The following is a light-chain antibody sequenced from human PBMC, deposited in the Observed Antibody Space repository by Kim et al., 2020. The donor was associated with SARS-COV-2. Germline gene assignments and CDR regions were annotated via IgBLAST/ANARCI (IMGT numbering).Light chain of an antibody. CDR3: NSYTTSNTWV. CDR1: SIGVGGYDY. J-gene: IGLJ3*02. Sequence: GQSITISCTGSSIGVGGYDYVSWYQQQPGKAPKVMFYDVSNRPSGLSNRFSGSKSGNTASLTISGLQAEDEADYYCNSYTTSNTWVFGGGTQLTVL. V-gene: IGLV2-14*03. CDR2: DVS.